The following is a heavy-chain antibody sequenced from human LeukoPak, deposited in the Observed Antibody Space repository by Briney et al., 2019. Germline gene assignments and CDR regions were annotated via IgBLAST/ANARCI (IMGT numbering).Heavy chain of an antibody. CDR2: ITNDGSST. CDR3: ARLLGGWPGVDY. CDR1: GFTFSSYW. Sequence: GGSLRLSCAASGFTFSSYWMHWIRQTPGKGLVWVSRITNDGSSTSYADSVKGRFTISRDNARNTLYLQLNSLRVEDTAVYYCARLLGGWPGVDYRGQGTLVTVSS. D-gene: IGHD6-19*01. V-gene: IGHV3-74*01. J-gene: IGHJ4*02.